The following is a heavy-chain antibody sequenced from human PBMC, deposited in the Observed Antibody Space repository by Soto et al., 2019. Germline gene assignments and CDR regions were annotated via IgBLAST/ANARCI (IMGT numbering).Heavy chain of an antibody. J-gene: IGHJ4*02. CDR3: ARYCSSTSCYTVTGTTGLDY. V-gene: IGHV4-31*03. CDR1: GGSISSGGYY. CDR2: IYYSGST. Sequence: SETLSLTCTVSGGSISSGGYYWSWIRQHPGKGLEWIGYIYYSGSTYYSPSLKSRVTISVDTSKNQFSLKLSSVTAADTAVYYCARYCSSTSCYTVTGTTGLDYWGQGTLVTVSS. D-gene: IGHD2-2*02.